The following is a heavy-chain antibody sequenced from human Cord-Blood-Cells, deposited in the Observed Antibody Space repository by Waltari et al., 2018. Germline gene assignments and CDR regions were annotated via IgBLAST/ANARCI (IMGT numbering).Heavy chain of an antibody. J-gene: IGHJ4*02. Sequence: QVQLVESGGGVVQPGRSLRLSCAASGFTFRSYAMHWVRQAPGKGLEWWAVISYDGSNKYYADSVKGRFTISRDNSKNTLYLQMNSLRAEDTAVYYCASQLIAAAGDYWGQGTLVTVSS. CDR2: ISYDGSNK. D-gene: IGHD6-13*01. CDR1: GFTFRSYA. V-gene: IGHV3-30*04. CDR3: ASQLIAAAGDY.